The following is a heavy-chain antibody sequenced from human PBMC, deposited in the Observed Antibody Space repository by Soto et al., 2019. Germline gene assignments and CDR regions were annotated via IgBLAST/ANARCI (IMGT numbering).Heavy chain of an antibody. J-gene: IGHJ4*02. CDR2: ISYDGSNK. Sequence: SLRLSCAASGFTFSSYGMHWVRQAPGKGLEWVAVISYDGSNKYYADSVKGRFTISRDNSKNTLYLQMNSLRAEDTAVYYCAKDQDGAVDYWGQGTLVTVSS. D-gene: IGHD6-19*01. CDR1: GFTFSSYG. CDR3: AKDQDGAVDY. V-gene: IGHV3-30*18.